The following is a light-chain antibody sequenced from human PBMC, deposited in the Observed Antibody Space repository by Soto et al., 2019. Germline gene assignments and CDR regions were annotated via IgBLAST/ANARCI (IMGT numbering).Light chain of an antibody. Sequence: DIQMTQSPSSVSASVGDRVTITCRASQAISSWLAWYQQKPGKAPKLLIFAASSLQSGVPSRFSGSGSETDFSLTISSLQPVDVATYYCQQAKSFPPTFGGGTKVEIK. CDR1: QAISSW. V-gene: IGKV1-12*01. CDR3: QQAKSFPPT. CDR2: AAS. J-gene: IGKJ4*01.